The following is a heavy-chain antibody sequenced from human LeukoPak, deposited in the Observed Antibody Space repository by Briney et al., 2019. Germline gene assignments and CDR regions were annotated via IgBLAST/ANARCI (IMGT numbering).Heavy chain of an antibody. J-gene: IGHJ4*02. V-gene: IGHV3-66*02. CDR1: GFTVSSNY. D-gene: IGHD2-15*01. Sequence: PGGSLRLSCAASGFTVSSNYMSWVRQAPGKGLEWVSVIYSGSDTYYADSVKGRFTISRDNSKNTLYLQMTSLRPEDTAVYYCARGGIVVAFDYWGQGTLVTVSS. CDR2: IYSGSDT. CDR3: ARGGIVVAFDY.